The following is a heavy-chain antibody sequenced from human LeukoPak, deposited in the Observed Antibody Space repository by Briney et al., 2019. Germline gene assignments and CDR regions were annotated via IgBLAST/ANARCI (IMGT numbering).Heavy chain of an antibody. CDR3: ASRGSSYWGFDY. CDR2: IYSGGIT. CDR1: GFTVSSNY. D-gene: IGHD5-18*01. J-gene: IGHJ4*02. Sequence: GGSLRLSCAASGFTVSSNYMSWVRQAPGKGLEWVSVIYSGGITYYADSGKGRFTISRDNSKNTLYLQMNSLRAADTAVYYCASRGSSYWGFDYWGQGTLVTVSS. V-gene: IGHV3-53*01.